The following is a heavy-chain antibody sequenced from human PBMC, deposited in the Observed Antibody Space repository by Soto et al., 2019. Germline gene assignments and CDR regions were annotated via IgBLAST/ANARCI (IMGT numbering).Heavy chain of an antibody. CDR1: GGSISSYF. CDR2: VYYTGTT. J-gene: IGHJ4*02. D-gene: IGHD6-13*01. CDR3: ARALAAVPRAFDY. V-gene: IGHV4-59*01. Sequence: SETLSLTCTVSGGSISSYFYIWVRQPPGKGLAWIGSVYYTGTTDYNPSLKSRVTISVDTSKTQFYLNLRSVTAADTAVYYCARALAAVPRAFDYWGRGTLVTVSS.